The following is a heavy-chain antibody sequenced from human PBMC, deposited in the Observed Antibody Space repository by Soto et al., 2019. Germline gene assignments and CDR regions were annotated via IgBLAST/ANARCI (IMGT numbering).Heavy chain of an antibody. D-gene: IGHD3-10*01. J-gene: IGHJ6*02. CDR3: ARGQLVWYGDLTPYHRDMDV. Sequence: NPSETLSLTCAFYGGSFDDFYWSWVRQSPGKGLEWVGEISHDGGTNYSPSLASRVSISADTSKNQFSLHLRSVTAADTGLYYCARGQLVWYGDLTPYHRDMDVWGQGTTVTVSS. V-gene: IGHV4-34*01. CDR2: ISHDGGT. CDR1: GGSFDDFY.